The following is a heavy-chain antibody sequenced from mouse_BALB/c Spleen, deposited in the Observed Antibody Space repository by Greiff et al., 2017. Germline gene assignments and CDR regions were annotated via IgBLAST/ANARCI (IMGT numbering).Heavy chain of an antibody. CDR2: IYPGDGST. CDR1: GYTFTSYY. CDR3: AREGRFYAMDY. J-gene: IGHJ4*01. Sequence: QVQLQQSGPELVKPGASVKMSCKASGYTFTSYYIHWVKQRPGQGLEWIGWIYPGDGSTKYNEKFKGKTTLTADKSSSTAYMLLSSLTSEDSAIYFCAREGRFYAMDYWGQGTSVTVSS. V-gene: IGHV1S56*01.